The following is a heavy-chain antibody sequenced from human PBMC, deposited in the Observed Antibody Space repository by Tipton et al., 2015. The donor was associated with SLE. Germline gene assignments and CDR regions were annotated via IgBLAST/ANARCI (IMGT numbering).Heavy chain of an antibody. CDR2: IYHSGST. CDR3: ASHSSSLGLDY. D-gene: IGHD6-6*01. Sequence: TLSLTCAVSGYSISSGYYWDWIRQPPGKGLEWIGSIYHSGSTYYNPSLKSRVTISLDTSKNQFPLKLSSVTAADTAMYYCASHSSSLGLDYWGQGTLVTVSS. CDR1: GYSISSGYY. J-gene: IGHJ4*02. V-gene: IGHV4-38-2*01.